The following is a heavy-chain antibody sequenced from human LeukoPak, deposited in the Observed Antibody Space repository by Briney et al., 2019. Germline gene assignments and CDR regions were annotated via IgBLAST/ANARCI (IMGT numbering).Heavy chain of an antibody. Sequence: GGSLRLSCAASGFTFSSYGMSWVRQAPGKGLEWVSTISGSDGSTYYADSVKGRFTISRDNSKDTVYLQMNSLRAEDTAVYYCANVTGAPAYWGQGTLVTVSS. J-gene: IGHJ4*02. CDR1: GFTFSSYG. V-gene: IGHV3-23*01. CDR3: ANVTGAPAY. D-gene: IGHD1-26*01. CDR2: ISGSDGST.